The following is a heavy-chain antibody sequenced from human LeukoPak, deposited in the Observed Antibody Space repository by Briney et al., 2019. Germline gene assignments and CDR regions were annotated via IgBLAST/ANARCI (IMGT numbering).Heavy chain of an antibody. Sequence: GGSLRLSCAAPGFTFSSYAMSWVRQAPGKGLEWVSAISGSGGSTYYADSVKGRFTISRDNSKNTLYLQMNSLRAEDTAVYYCAKLYYDILTGYSVPDYWGQGTLVTFSS. CDR2: ISGSGGST. J-gene: IGHJ4*02. CDR1: GFTFSSYA. D-gene: IGHD3-9*01. CDR3: AKLYYDILTGYSVPDY. V-gene: IGHV3-23*01.